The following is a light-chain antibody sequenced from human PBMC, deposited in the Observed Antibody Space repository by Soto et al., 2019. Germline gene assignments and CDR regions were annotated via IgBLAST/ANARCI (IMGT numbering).Light chain of an antibody. CDR2: DAS. Sequence: DIQMTQSPSSLSASVGDRVTITCQASQDISNYLNWYQQKPGKAPKLLIYDASNLETGVPSRSSGSGSGTDFTFTISSLQPEDIATYYCQQYAFMYTFGQGTKLEIK. J-gene: IGKJ2*01. CDR3: QQYAFMYT. V-gene: IGKV1-33*01. CDR1: QDISNY.